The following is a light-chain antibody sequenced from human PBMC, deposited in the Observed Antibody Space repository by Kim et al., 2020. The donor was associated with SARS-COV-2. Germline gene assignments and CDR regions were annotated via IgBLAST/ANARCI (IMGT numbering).Light chain of an antibody. Sequence: ASVGDRITITGRASQDIHKWLAWFQQKPGKAPKLLISEASSLKSGVPSRFSGSGFGTHFTLTISSLQPDDCATYYCQQYVSPSRTFGQGTKLEI. CDR1: QDIHKW. V-gene: IGKV1-5*01. CDR2: EAS. CDR3: QQYVSPSRT. J-gene: IGKJ2*01.